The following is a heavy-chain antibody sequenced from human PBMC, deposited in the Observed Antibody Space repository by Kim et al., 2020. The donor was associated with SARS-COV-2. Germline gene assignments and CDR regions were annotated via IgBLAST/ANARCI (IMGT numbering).Heavy chain of an antibody. V-gene: IGHV3-9*01. J-gene: IGHJ3*02. CDR1: GFTFDDYA. CDR3: AKVASGPKGAFDI. D-gene: IGHD3-10*01. CDR2: ISWNSGSI. Sequence: GGSLRLSCAASGFTFDDYAMHWVRQAPGKGLEWVSGISWNSGSIGYADSVKGRFTISRDNAKNSLYLQMNSLRAEDTALYYCAKVASGPKGAFDIWGQGTMVTVSS.